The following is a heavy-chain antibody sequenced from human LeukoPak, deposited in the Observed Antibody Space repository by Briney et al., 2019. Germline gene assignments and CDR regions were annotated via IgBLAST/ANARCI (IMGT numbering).Heavy chain of an antibody. V-gene: IGHV3-23*01. D-gene: IGHD6-13*01. CDR3: AKELAATGSYYFDY. Sequence: PGRSLRLSCAASGFTFTSYTMSWVRQAPGKGLEWVSTISGSGGYTYYADSVKGRFTISRDNSNNTLYLQMNSLRAEDTAIYYCAKELAATGSYYFDYWGQGALVTVSS. CDR2: ISGSGGYT. J-gene: IGHJ4*02. CDR1: GFTFTSYT.